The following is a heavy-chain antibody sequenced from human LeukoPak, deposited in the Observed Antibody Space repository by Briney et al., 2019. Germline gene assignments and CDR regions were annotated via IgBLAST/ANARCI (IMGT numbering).Heavy chain of an antibody. CDR2: IYYSGST. Sequence: PSETLSLTCTVSGGSISSYYWSWIRQPPGKGLEWIGYIYYSGSTNYNPSLKSRVTISVDTSKNQFSLKLSSVTAADTAVYYCARSKDILTGYCFDYWGQGTLVTVSS. J-gene: IGHJ4*02. V-gene: IGHV4-59*01. D-gene: IGHD3-9*01. CDR1: GGSISSYY. CDR3: ARSKDILTGYCFDY.